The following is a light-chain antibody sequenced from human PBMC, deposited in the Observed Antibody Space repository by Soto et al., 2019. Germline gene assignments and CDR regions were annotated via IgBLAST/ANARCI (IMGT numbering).Light chain of an antibody. CDR3: QSYDSSLSGWL. Sequence: QSVLTQPPSVSGAPGQRVTIACTGSSSNIGAGYNVHWYQQVPGTAPKLLIYGDSNRPSVVPDRFSGSKSGTSASLAITGLQAEDEADYYCQSYDSSLSGWLFGGGTKVTVL. CDR2: GDS. CDR1: SSNIGAGYN. J-gene: IGLJ3*02. V-gene: IGLV1-40*01.